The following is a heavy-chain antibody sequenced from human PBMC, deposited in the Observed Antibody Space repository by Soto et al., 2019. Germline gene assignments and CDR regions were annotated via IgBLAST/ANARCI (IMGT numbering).Heavy chain of an antibody. CDR1: GGSISSGGYY. CDR2: NYYSGIN. CDR3: ARGSSIAGLYYGMDV. J-gene: IGHJ6*02. V-gene: IGHV4-31*03. Sequence: QVQLQESGPGLVKPSQTLSLTCTVSGGSISSGGYYWTWIRQHPGKGLEWIGYNYYSGINYYNPSLKSRVTISLDTSKNQFSLTLSSVTAADTAVYYCARGSSIAGLYYGMDVWGQGTTVTVSS. D-gene: IGHD6-6*01.